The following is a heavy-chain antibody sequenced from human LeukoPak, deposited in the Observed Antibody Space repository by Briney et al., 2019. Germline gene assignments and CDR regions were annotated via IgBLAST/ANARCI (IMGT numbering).Heavy chain of an antibody. J-gene: IGHJ3*02. V-gene: IGHV4-30-2*01. Sequence: SETLSLTCAVSGGSISSGGYSWSWIRQPPGKGLEWIGYIYHSGSTYYNPSLKSRVTISVDRSKNQFSLKLSSVTAADTAVYYCARGAATVTHDAFDIWGQGTMVTVSS. CDR1: GGSISSGGYS. D-gene: IGHD4-11*01. CDR3: ARGAATVTHDAFDI. CDR2: IYHSGST.